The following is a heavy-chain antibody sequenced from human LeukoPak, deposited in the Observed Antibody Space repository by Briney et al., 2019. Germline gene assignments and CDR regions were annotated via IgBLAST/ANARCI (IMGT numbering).Heavy chain of an antibody. CDR1: GYTLTTYG. CDR2: ISAYNGNT. Sequence: ASVKVSSTASGYTLTTYGISWVRQAPGQGREWMGWISAYNGNTNYAQTLQGRVTMTTDTSTSTAYMELRSLRSDDTAVYYCARALGGIGYNWFDPWGQGTLVTVSS. J-gene: IGHJ5*02. D-gene: IGHD1-14*01. V-gene: IGHV1-18*01. CDR3: ARALGGIGYNWFDP.